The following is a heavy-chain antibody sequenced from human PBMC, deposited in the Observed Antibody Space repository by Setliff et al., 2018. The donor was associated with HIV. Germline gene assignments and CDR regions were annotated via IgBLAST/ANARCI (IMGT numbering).Heavy chain of an antibody. V-gene: IGHV4-38-2*02. J-gene: IGHJ4*02. CDR2: GYYNWAT. D-gene: IGHD2-2*01. CDR3: AREPEY. CDR1: GYSISSRYY. Sequence: SETLSLTCTVSGYSISSRYYWGWIRQPPGKGLEWVGNGYYNWATYYNPSLKNRVTISVDTSKTQFSLRLTSVPAADTAVYYCAREPEYWGQGILVTVSS.